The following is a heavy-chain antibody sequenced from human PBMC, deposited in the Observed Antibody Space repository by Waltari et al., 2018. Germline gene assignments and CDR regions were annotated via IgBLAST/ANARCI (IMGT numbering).Heavy chain of an antibody. D-gene: IGHD1-26*01. CDR2: IIPIFGTA. V-gene: IGHV1-69*13. CDR1: GGTFSSYA. J-gene: IGHJ6*02. CDR3: ARDGLRYSGSSDYYYYGMDV. Sequence: QVQLVQSGAEVMKPGSSVKVSCKASGGTFSSYAISWVRQAPGQGLEWMGGIIPIFGTANYAQKFQGRVTITADESTSTAYMELSSLRSEDTAVYYCARDGLRYSGSSDYYYYGMDVWGQGTTVTVSS.